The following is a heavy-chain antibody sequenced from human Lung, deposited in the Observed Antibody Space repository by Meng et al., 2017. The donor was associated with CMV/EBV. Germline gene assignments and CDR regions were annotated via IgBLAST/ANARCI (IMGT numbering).Heavy chain of an antibody. Sequence: SCEGSGFTFNNYGMHWVRQAPGRGLEWVAAITSHGDDVYYADSLKGRFSISRDNSKNTLYLQLNSLASEDTAVYYCVRDRIAYGLDVWGQGTTVTVSS. CDR1: GFTFNNYG. D-gene: IGHD2-15*01. CDR3: VRDRIAYGLDV. J-gene: IGHJ6*02. V-gene: IGHV3-30*03. CDR2: ITSHGDDV.